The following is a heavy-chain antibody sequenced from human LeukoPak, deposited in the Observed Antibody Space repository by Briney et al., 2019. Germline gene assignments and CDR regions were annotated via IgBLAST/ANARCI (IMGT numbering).Heavy chain of an antibody. V-gene: IGHV4-39*01. CDR1: GGSISSSSYY. CDR3: ARLEVGSYTDYFDY. Sequence: SETLSLTCTVSGGSISSSSYYWGWIRQPPGKGLEWIGSIYYSGSTYYNPSLKSRVTISVDTSKNQFSLKLSSVTAADTAVYYCARLEVGSYTDYFDYWGQGTLVTVSS. D-gene: IGHD1-26*01. J-gene: IGHJ4*02. CDR2: IYYSGST.